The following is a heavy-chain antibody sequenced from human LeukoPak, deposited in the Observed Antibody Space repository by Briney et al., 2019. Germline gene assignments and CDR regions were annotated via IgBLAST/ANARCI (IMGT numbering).Heavy chain of an antibody. CDR2: TYYMSKWYN. CDR3: ARGLYYYGSGSYSPDAFDI. D-gene: IGHD3-10*01. CDR1: GDSVSSNSAA. Sequence: SQTLSLTCAISGDSVSSNSAAWNWIRQSPSRGLEWLGRTYYMSKWYNDYAVSVKSRITINPDTSKNQFSLQLNSVTPEDTAVYYCARGLYYYGSGSYSPDAFDIWGQGTMVTVSS. V-gene: IGHV6-1*01. J-gene: IGHJ3*02.